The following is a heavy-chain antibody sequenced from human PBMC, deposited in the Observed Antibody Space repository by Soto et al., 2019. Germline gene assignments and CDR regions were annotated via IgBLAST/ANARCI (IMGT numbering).Heavy chain of an antibody. J-gene: IGHJ3*02. CDR1: GGSISSGGYY. CDR3: ARTRECLGDRGDAFGI. CDR2: IYYSGST. Sequence: QVQLQESGPGLVKPSQTLSLTCTVSGGSISSGGYYWSWIRQHPGKGLEWIGYIYYSGSTYYNPSPKGRVTIPVDPFKNPVPLKRSSGTAADTAVDYCARTRECLGDRGDAFGIRGQGTIVT. V-gene: IGHV4-31*03. D-gene: IGHD4-17*01.